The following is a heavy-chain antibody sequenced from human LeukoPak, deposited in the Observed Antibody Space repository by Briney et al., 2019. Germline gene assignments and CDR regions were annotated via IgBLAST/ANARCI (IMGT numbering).Heavy chain of an antibody. CDR2: ISGSGGST. V-gene: IGHV3-23*01. Sequence: GGSLRLSCAASGFTFSSYAMSWVRQAPGKGLEWVSAISGSGGSTYYADSVKGRFTISRDNSKNTLYLQMNSLRAEDTAVYYCANSVNIWSVKGNKHYLDYWGQGTLVTVSS. J-gene: IGHJ4*02. D-gene: IGHD1/OR15-1a*01. CDR3: ANSVNIWSVKGNKHYLDY. CDR1: GFTFSSYA.